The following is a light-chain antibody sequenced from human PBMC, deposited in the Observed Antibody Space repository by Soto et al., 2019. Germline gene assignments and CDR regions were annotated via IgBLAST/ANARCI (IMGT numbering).Light chain of an antibody. J-gene: IGKJ1*01. Sequence: ETLMTQSPATLSVSPGERATLSCRASQSVNNNLAWYQQKPGQAPRLLIYDASNRATGIPDRFSGSGSGTDFTLTISSLQPEDFGIYYCQQYENYWTFGQGTKVDIK. V-gene: IGKV3D-15*01. CDR3: QQYENYWT. CDR2: DAS. CDR1: QSVNNN.